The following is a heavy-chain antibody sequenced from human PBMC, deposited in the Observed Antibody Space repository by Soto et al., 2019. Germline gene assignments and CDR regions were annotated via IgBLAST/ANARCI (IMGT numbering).Heavy chain of an antibody. J-gene: IGHJ4*02. D-gene: IGHD1-26*01. CDR2: IIPIFGTA. V-gene: IGHV1-69*01. CDR3: ARDPLVGATPTMTFDY. CDR1: GGTFSSYA. Sequence: QVQLVQSGAEVKKTGSSVKVSCKASGGTFSSYAISWVRQAPGQGIEWMGGIIPIFGTANYAQKFQGRVTITADEPASTAYMELSSLRSEDTDVYYCARDPLVGATPTMTFDYWGQGPLVTVSS.